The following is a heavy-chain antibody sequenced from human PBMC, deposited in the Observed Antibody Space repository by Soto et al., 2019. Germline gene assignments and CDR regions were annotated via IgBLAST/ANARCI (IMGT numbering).Heavy chain of an antibody. CDR2: INHSGST. CDR3: ARGHTMVRGVIKASGRGPGYMDV. V-gene: IGHV4-34*01. D-gene: IGHD3-10*01. J-gene: IGHJ6*03. Sequence: SETLSLTCAVYGGSFSGYYWSWIRQPPGKGLEWIGEINHSGSTNYNPSLKSRVTISVDTSKNQFSLKLSSVTAADTAVYYCARGHTMVRGVIKASGRGPGYMDVWGKGTTVTVSS. CDR1: GGSFSGYY.